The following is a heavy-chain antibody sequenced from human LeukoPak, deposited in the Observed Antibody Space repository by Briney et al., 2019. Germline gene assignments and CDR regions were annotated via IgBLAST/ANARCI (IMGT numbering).Heavy chain of an antibody. CDR2: ISSSSSYI. V-gene: IGHV3-21*01. Sequence: GSLRLSCAASGFTFSDFSMNWVRQAPGKGLEWVSFISSSSSYIYYADSVKGRFTISRDNAKNSLYLQMNSLRAEDTAVYYCALHTMIVDDPFDYWGQGTLVTVSS. D-gene: IGHD3-22*01. J-gene: IGHJ4*02. CDR3: ALHTMIVDDPFDY. CDR1: GFTFSDFS.